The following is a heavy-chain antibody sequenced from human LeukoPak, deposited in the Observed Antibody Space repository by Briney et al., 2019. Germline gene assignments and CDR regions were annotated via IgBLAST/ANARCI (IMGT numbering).Heavy chain of an antibody. D-gene: IGHD3-10*01. V-gene: IGHV3-9*03. Sequence: GGSLRLSCAASGFTFDDYAMHWVRQAPGKGLEWVSGISWNSGSIGYADSVKGRFTISRDNAKNSLYLQMSSLRAEDMALYYCAKDRGSGSSYYYMDVWGKGTTVTVSS. CDR1: GFTFDDYA. CDR3: AKDRGSGSSYYYMDV. CDR2: ISWNSGSI. J-gene: IGHJ6*03.